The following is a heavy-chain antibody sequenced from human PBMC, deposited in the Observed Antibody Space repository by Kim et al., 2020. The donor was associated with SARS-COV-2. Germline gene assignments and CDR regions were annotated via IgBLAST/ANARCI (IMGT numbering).Heavy chain of an antibody. V-gene: IGHV1-2*06. J-gene: IGHJ4*02. CDR2: INPNSGGT. D-gene: IGHD6-19*01. CDR3: ARVSAAYSSGWYAFDY. CDR1: GYTFTGYY. Sequence: ASVKVSCKASGYTFTGYYMHWVRQAPGQGLEWMGRINPNSGGTNYAQKFQGRVTMTRDTSISTAYMELSRLRSDDTAVYYCARVSAAYSSGWYAFDYWGQGTLVTVSS.